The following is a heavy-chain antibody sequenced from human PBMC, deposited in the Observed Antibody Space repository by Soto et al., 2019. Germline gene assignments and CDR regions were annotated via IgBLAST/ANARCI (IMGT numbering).Heavy chain of an antibody. V-gene: IGHV1-69*13. J-gene: IGHJ6*02. Sequence: ASVKVSCKASGGTFSSYAISWVRQAPGQGLEWMGGIIPIFGTANYAQKFQGRVTITADESTSTAYMELSSLRSEDTAVYYCASSLLWGYYYYYYGMDVSCQGTMVTVSS. D-gene: IGHD3-16*01. CDR2: IIPIFGTA. CDR3: ASSLLWGYYYYYYGMDV. CDR1: GGTFSSYA.